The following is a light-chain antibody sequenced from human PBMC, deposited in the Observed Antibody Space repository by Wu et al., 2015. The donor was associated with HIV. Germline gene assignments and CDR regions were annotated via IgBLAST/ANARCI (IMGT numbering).Light chain of an antibody. Sequence: DIQMTQSPSTLSASVGDRVTITCRASQSISRWLAWYQQKPGKAPKLLIHRASNLEGGVPARFSGSGSGTEFTLTITSLQPDDFATYYCQQSFSTPPRFTFGPGTKVDVK. CDR3: QQSFSTPPRFT. J-gene: IGKJ3*01. CDR1: QSISRW. CDR2: RAS. V-gene: IGKV1-5*03.